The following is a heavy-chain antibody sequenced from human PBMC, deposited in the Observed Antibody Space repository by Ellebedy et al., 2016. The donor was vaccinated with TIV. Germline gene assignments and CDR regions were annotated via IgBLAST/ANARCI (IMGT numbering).Heavy chain of an antibody. J-gene: IGHJ3*01. CDR3: AREDGDYPVDAFDV. CDR2: ISYDGSNK. Sequence: GESLKISCAASGFTFSAYPMHWVRQAPGKGLEWVAVISYDGSNKYHADFVKGRFTISRDNSRNTLHLHMDNLRSEDTAVYYCAREDGDYPVDAFDVWGQGTMVTVSS. V-gene: IGHV3-30-3*01. CDR1: GFTFSAYP. D-gene: IGHD4-17*01.